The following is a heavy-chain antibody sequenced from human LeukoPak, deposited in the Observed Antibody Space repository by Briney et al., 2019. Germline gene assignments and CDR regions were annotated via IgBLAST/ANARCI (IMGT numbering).Heavy chain of an antibody. CDR3: ARDRADTSGYSFDY. D-gene: IGHD3-22*01. CDR2: IRQDGNEK. CDR1: GVTFSNYW. Sequence: PGGSLRLSCAASGVTFSNYWMSWVRQAPGKGLEWVANIRQDGNEKYYVDSVKGRFTISRDNAKISLYLQMNSLRAEDTAIYYCARDRADTSGYSFDYWGQGTLVTVSS. V-gene: IGHV3-7*03. J-gene: IGHJ4*02.